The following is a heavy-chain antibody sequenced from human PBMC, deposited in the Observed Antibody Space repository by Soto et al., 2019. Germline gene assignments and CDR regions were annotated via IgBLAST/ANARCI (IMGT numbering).Heavy chain of an antibody. J-gene: IGHJ6*02. D-gene: IGHD6-6*01. V-gene: IGHV5-10-1*01. CDR2: IDPSDSYT. CDR3: ATPEYSSSSGYYYYGMDV. CDR1: GYSFTSYW. Sequence: GESLKISCKGSGYSFTSYWISWVRQMPGKGLEWMGRIDPSDSYTNYSPSFQGHVTISADKSISTAYLQWSSLKASDTAMYYCATPEYSSSSGYYYYGMDVWGQGTTVTVSS.